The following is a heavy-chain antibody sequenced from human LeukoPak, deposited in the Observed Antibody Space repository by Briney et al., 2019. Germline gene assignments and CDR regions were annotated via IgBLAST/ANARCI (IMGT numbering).Heavy chain of an antibody. CDR1: GYTFTGYY. J-gene: IGHJ5*02. CDR3: ATRYCSGGSCYYNHYNWFDP. Sequence: ASVKVSCKASGYTFTGYYIHWVRQAPGQGLEWMGWINPNINGTNYAQKFQGRVTMTEDTSTDTAYMELSSLRSEDTAVYYCATRYCSGGSCYYNHYNWFDPWGQGTLVTVSS. V-gene: IGHV1-2*02. CDR2: INPNINGT. D-gene: IGHD2-15*01.